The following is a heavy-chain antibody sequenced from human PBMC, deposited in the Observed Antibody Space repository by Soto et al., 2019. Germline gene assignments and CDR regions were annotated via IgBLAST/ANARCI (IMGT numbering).Heavy chain of an antibody. CDR3: AKGGRWFGEPLDY. Sequence: GGSLRLSCAASGFTFSSYGMHWVRQAPGKGLEWVAVISYDGSNKYYADSVKGRFTISRDNSKNTLYLQMNSLRAEDTAVYYCAKGGRWFGEPLDYWGQGTLVTVSS. CDR2: ISYDGSNK. CDR1: GFTFSSYG. J-gene: IGHJ4*02. V-gene: IGHV3-30*18. D-gene: IGHD3-10*01.